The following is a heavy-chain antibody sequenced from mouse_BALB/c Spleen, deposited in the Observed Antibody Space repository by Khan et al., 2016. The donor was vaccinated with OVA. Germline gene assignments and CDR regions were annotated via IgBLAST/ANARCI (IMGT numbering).Heavy chain of an antibody. V-gene: IGHV1-7*01. CDR1: GYTFSSYW. Sequence: QIQLVQSGAEQAKPGASVKMSCKTSGYTFSSYWMHWVKQRPGQGLEWIGYINPTSGYTEYNEKFKDKATLSADKSSSTAYMQLTSLTSEDSAVYCCARDRIDYWGQGTTLTVSS. CDR2: INPTSGYT. J-gene: IGHJ2*01. CDR3: ARDRIDY.